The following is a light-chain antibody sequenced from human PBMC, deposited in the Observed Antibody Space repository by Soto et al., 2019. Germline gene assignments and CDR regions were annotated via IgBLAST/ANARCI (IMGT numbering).Light chain of an antibody. Sequence: DIQLTQSPSFLSASVGDRVTITCRASQGIAKSLAWYQQKPGKAPKLLIYSASTLQSGVPSRFSGSGSGTDFTLTISSLQPEDVATYYCQKYNSAPWTVGKGTKV. CDR3: QKYNSAPWT. CDR1: QGIAKS. V-gene: IGKV1-27*01. J-gene: IGKJ1*01. CDR2: SAS.